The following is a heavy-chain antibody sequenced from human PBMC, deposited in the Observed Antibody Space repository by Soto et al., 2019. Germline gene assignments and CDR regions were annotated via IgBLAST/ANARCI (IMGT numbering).Heavy chain of an antibody. V-gene: IGHV3-30-3*01. CDR3: LFYYSGMDV. J-gene: IGHJ6*02. Sequence: VQLVDSGGGLVQPGGSLRLSCAASGFTFSTYAIHWVRQPPGKGLEWVAGISYDGTNKYYADSVKGRFTISRDNSKNTLYLQMNSLRPEDTAVYYCLFYYSGMDVRGQGTTVTVFS. CDR1: GFTFSTYA. CDR2: ISYDGTNK.